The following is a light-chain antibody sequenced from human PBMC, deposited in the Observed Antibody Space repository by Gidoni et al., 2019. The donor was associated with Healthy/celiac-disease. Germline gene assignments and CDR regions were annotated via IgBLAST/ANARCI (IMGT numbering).Light chain of an antibody. V-gene: IGKV1-33*01. Sequence: DIQMPQPPSSLSASVGDRVTITCQASQDISNYLNWYQQKPGKAPKLLIYDASNLETGVPSRFSGSGSGTDFTFTISSLQPEDIATYYCQQYDNLPLYTFGQGTKLEIK. CDR1: QDISNY. CDR3: QQYDNLPLYT. CDR2: DAS. J-gene: IGKJ2*01.